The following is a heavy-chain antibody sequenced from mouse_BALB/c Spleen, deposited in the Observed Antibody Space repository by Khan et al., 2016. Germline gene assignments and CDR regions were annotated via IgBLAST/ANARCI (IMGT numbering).Heavy chain of an antibody. Sequence: VQLQQSGAELVKPGASVKLSCTASGFNIKDTYMHWVKQRPEQGLEWIGRIDPANGNTKYDPKLQGKATITADTSSNTAYLQLSSLTSEDTAVYYCARKGEYGEGFAYWGQGTLVTVST. J-gene: IGHJ3*01. CDR3: ARKGEYGEGFAY. CDR2: IDPANGNT. CDR1: GFNIKDTY. V-gene: IGHV14-3*02. D-gene: IGHD1-2*01.